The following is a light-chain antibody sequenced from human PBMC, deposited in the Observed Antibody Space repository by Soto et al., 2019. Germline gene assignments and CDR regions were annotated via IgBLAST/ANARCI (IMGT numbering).Light chain of an antibody. Sequence: EVVLTQSPATLSLSPGERATLSCRASQNVNNYLVWYQQKPGQAPRLLIYDASNRATGIPARFSGSGSGTDFTLTISSLEPEDFSVYYCQQRQHGPPLTFGQGTRLEIK. J-gene: IGKJ5*01. CDR2: DAS. CDR3: QQRQHGPPLT. V-gene: IGKV3-11*01. CDR1: QNVNNY.